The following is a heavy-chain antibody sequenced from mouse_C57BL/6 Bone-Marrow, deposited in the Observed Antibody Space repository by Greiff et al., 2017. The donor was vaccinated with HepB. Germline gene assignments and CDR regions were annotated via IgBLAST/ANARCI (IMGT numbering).Heavy chain of an antibody. Sequence: QVQLQQSGAELARPGASVKLSCKASGYTFTSYGISWVKQRTGQGLEWIGEIYPRSGNTYYNEKFKGKATLTADKSSSTAYMELRGLTSEDSAVYFCARSPYDGYYGGFAYWGQGTLVTVSA. J-gene: IGHJ3*01. D-gene: IGHD2-3*01. CDR2: IYPRSGNT. CDR1: GYTFTSYG. V-gene: IGHV1-81*01. CDR3: ARSPYDGYYGGFAY.